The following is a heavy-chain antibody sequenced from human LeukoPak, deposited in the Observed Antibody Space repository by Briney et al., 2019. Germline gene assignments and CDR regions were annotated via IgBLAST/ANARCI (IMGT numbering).Heavy chain of an antibody. J-gene: IGHJ5*02. Sequence: GGSMRLSCAASGFTFSSYWMHWVRQAPGKGLVWVSRINSDGSSTSYAGSVKGRFTISRDNAKNTLYLQMNSLRAEDTAVYYCARGVGYCSSTSCYWWFDPWGQGTLVTVSS. CDR3: ARGVGYCSSTSCYWWFDP. V-gene: IGHV3-74*01. CDR1: GFTFSSYW. CDR2: INSDGSST. D-gene: IGHD2-2*01.